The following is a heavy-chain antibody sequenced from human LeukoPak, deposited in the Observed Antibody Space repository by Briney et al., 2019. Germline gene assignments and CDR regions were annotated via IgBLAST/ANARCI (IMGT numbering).Heavy chain of an antibody. D-gene: IGHD1-26*01. J-gene: IGHJ4*02. Sequence: SGGSLRLSCAASGFTFSSYWMRWARQAPGKGLEWVANIKQDGSEKYYVGSVKGRFTITRDNSKNTLYLQMNSLRAEDTAVYYCAKGIASSGRSIDYWGQGTLVTVSS. CDR1: GFTFSSYW. V-gene: IGHV3-7*03. CDR2: IKQDGSEK. CDR3: AKGIASSGRSIDY.